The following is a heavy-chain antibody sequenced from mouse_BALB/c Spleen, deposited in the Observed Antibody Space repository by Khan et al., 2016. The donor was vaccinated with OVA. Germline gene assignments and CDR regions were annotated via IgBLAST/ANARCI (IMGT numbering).Heavy chain of an antibody. D-gene: IGHD1-1*01. CDR3: NAFPYSFGRDWFAY. CDR1: GFNIKDYN. V-gene: IGHV14-4*02. J-gene: IGHJ3*01. Sequence: VELQQSGAELVRSGASVKLSCTATGFNIKDYNMHWVKQRPEQGLEWIGWIDPENGDTEYAPKFQGKATMTADTSSNTAYLQVSSLTSEDTAVYCCNAFPYSFGRDWFAYWGQGTLVTVSA. CDR2: IDPENGDT.